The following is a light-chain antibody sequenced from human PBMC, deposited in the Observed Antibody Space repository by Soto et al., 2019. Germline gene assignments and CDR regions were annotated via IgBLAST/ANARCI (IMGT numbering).Light chain of an antibody. J-gene: IGKJ5*01. Sequence: DIVLTQSPDTLSLSPGERATLSCRASQSVSISYVAWYQQKRGQAPRLLMYGASSRATGIPDRFSGSGSGTIFTLPIDRLAPEDFVLYYCQHFRAFGQGTRLEIK. V-gene: IGKV3-20*01. CDR3: QHFRA. CDR1: QSVSISY. CDR2: GAS.